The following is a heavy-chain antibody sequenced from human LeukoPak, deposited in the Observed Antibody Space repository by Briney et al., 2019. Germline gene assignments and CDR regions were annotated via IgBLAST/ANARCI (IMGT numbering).Heavy chain of an antibody. CDR1: GDSISSSNSY. Sequence: NPSETLSLTCTVSGDSISSSNSYWGWIRQPPGKGLEWMGSMWFGATTSYDPSLKSRVTISIDPSKNQFSLKLSSVTAADTALYYCARGRRGSYFQDYWGQGTLVTVSS. V-gene: IGHV4-39*07. CDR2: MWFGATT. D-gene: IGHD1-26*01. CDR3: ARGRRGSYFQDY. J-gene: IGHJ4*02.